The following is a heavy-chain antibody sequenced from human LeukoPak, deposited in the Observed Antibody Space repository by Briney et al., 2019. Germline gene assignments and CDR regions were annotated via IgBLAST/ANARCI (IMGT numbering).Heavy chain of an antibody. D-gene: IGHD3-16*01. Sequence: ASVKVSCKASGYTFTSYAMHWVRQAPGQRLEWMGWINAGNGNTKYSQKFQGRVTITADKSTSTAYMELSSLRSEDTAVYYCASFGASYYFDYWGQGTLVTVSS. V-gene: IGHV1-3*01. CDR1: GYTFTSYA. J-gene: IGHJ4*02. CDR3: ASFGASYYFDY. CDR2: INAGNGNT.